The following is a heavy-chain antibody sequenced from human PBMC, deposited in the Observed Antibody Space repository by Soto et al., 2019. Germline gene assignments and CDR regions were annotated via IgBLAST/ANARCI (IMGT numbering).Heavy chain of an antibody. CDR2: ISAYNGNT. CDR1: GYSFTNYG. CDR3: ARDRGVAPPVAGNTHYYYYMDV. Sequence: QDQLVQSGVEVKKPGASVKVSCKASGYSFTNYGITWVRQAPGQGFEWMGWISAYNGNTNYAQKFQGRVTMTTDASTRTGYLELRGLRSDDTAVDYCARDRGVAPPVAGNTHYYYYMDVWGKGTTVTVSS. J-gene: IGHJ6*03. V-gene: IGHV1-18*01. D-gene: IGHD6-19*01.